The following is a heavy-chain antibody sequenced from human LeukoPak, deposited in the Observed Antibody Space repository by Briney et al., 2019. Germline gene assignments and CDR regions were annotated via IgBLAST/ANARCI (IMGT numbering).Heavy chain of an antibody. J-gene: IGHJ5*02. V-gene: IGHV4-38-2*02. D-gene: IGHD1-7*01. CDR1: GYSISSGYY. CDR2: IYHSGST. Sequence: SETLSLTCTVSGYSISSGYYWGWIRQPPGKGLEWIGSIYHSGSTYYNPSLKGRVTISVDTSKNQFSLKLSSVTAADTAVYYCARENHNWNYNNWFDPWGQGTLVTVSS. CDR3: ARENHNWNYNNWFDP.